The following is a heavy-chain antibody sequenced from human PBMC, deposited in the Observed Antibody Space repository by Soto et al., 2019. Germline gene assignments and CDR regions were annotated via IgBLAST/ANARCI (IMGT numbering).Heavy chain of an antibody. CDR1: GGSISSGGYY. Sequence: QVQLQESGPGLVKPSQTLSLTCTVSGGSISSGGYYWSWIRQHPGNGLEWIGYIYYSGSTYYNPSLKSRVTISVDTSKNQFSLKLSSVTAADTAVYYCARERPQYGRVYLDYWGQGTLVTVSS. D-gene: IGHD4-17*01. V-gene: IGHV4-31*03. CDR3: ARERPQYGRVYLDY. J-gene: IGHJ4*02. CDR2: IYYSGST.